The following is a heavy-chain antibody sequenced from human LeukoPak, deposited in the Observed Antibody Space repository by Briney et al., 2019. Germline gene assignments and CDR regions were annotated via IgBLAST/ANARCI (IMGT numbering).Heavy chain of an antibody. J-gene: IGHJ6*02. CDR1: GFAFGGYA. V-gene: IGHV3-23*01. D-gene: IGHD6-13*01. CDR2: ISGGSEVT. Sequence: GGSLRLSCTASGFAFGGYAMSWVRQAPGKGLEWVSSISGGSEVTYYAGSVKGRFTISRDNSKSTLYLQMNSLRAEDTAVYYCARTIAQYSNSWLYFYYGLDVWGQGTTVTVS. CDR3: ARTIAQYSNSWLYFYYGLDV.